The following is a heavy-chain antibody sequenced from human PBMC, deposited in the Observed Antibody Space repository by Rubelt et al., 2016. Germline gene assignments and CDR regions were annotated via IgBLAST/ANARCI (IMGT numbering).Heavy chain of an antibody. CDR1: GGSFSGYY. D-gene: IGHD3-16*01. J-gene: IGHJ4*02. V-gene: IGHV4-34*01. CDR2: INHSGST. CDR3: ARGLDNYGY. Sequence: QVQLQQWGAGLLKPSETLSLTCAVYGGSFSGYYWSWIRQPPGKGLGWIGEINHSGSTNYNPSLKSRVTISVDTAKNQFSLKLSSVTAADTAVYYCARGLDNYGYWGQGTLVTVSS.